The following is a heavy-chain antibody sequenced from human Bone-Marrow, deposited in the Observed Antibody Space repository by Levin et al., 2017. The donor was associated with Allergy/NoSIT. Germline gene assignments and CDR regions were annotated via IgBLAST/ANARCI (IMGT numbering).Heavy chain of an antibody. Sequence: VASVKVSCAASGFTFSSYWMHWVRQAPGKGLVWVSRINGDGSSTNYADSVKGRFTISRDNAKNTLYLQMNSLRSDDTAVYYCARALIVGATSGGDYWGQGTLVTVSS. CDR2: INGDGSST. J-gene: IGHJ4*02. V-gene: IGHV3-74*01. CDR1: GFTFSSYW. CDR3: ARALIVGATSGGDY. D-gene: IGHD1-26*01.